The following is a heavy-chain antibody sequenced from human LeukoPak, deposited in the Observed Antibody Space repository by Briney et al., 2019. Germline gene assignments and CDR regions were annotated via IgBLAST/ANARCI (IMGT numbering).Heavy chain of an antibody. Sequence: SETLSLTCSVSGGSINNYYWTWIRQPAGKGLEWIGHISTLGSTNYNPSLKSRVSMSADTSNYHFSLKLTFVTAADTAIYYCARVAQYLVGASSTAFFEYWGQGTLVTVSS. CDR2: ISTLGST. CDR1: GGSINNYY. J-gene: IGHJ4*02. CDR3: ARVAQYLVGASSTAFFEY. V-gene: IGHV4-4*07. D-gene: IGHD1-26*01.